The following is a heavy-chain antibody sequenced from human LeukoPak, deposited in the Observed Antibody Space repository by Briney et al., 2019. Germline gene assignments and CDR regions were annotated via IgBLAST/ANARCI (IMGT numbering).Heavy chain of an antibody. V-gene: IGHV4-34*01. Sequence: PSETLSLTCAVYGGSFSGYYWSWIRQPPEKGLEWIGEINHSGYTNYNPSLKSRVTISVDTSKNQFSLKLSSVTAADTAVYYCARGLCRSSHYDFWSGYSCHNWFDPWGQGTLVTVSS. D-gene: IGHD3-3*01. CDR1: GGSFSGYY. J-gene: IGHJ5*02. CDR3: ARGLCRSSHYDFWSGYSCHNWFDP. CDR2: INHSGYT.